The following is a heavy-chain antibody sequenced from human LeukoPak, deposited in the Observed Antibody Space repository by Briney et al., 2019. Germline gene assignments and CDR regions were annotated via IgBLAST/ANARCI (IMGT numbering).Heavy chain of an antibody. J-gene: IGHJ6*02. D-gene: IGHD1-26*01. CDR3: AKVYALGAIPYHYCGMDV. CDR1: GFTFNNYA. V-gene: IGHV3-23*01. Sequence: PGGSLRLSCAASGFTFNNYAMNWVRQAPGKGLEWVSVISGSGGTTYYADSVKGRFTISRDSSKNTLYLQMNSLRAEDTAVYYCAKVYALGAIPYHYCGMDVWGQGTTVAVSS. CDR2: ISGSGGTT.